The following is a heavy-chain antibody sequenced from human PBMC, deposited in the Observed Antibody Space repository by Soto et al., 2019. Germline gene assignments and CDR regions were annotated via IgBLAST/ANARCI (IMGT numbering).Heavy chain of an antibody. CDR1: GYTFTSYG. J-gene: IGHJ6*02. D-gene: IGHD6-13*01. V-gene: IGHV1-18*01. Sequence: QVQLVQPGAEVKKPGASVKVSCKASGYTFTSYGISWVRQAPGQGLEWMGWISAYNGNTNYAQKLQGRVTMTTDTSTSTAYMELRSLRSDDTAVYYCARDPRIAAAGPSAYGMDVWGQGTTVTVSS. CDR2: ISAYNGNT. CDR3: ARDPRIAAAGPSAYGMDV.